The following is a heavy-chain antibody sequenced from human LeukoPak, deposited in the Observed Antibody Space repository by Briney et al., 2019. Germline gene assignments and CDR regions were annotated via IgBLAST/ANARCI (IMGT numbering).Heavy chain of an antibody. Sequence: SVKVSCKASGGTFSSYAISWVRQAPGQGLEWMGGIIPIFGTANYAQKFQGRVTITADESTSTAYMELSSLRSEDTAVYYCPRSYVYSYSPFDYWGQGTLVTVSS. D-gene: IGHD5-18*01. CDR2: IIPIFGTA. CDR3: PRSYVYSYSPFDY. CDR1: GGTFSSYA. V-gene: IGHV1-69*01. J-gene: IGHJ4*02.